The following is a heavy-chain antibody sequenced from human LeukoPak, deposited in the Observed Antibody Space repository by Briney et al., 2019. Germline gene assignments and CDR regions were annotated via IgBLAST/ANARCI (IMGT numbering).Heavy chain of an antibody. V-gene: IGHV4-61*02. J-gene: IGHJ3*02. CDR2: IYTSGST. D-gene: IGHD4-17*01. CDR3: ARGDYPHAFDI. CDR1: GGSISSGSYY. Sequence: SQTLSLTCTVSGGSISSGSYYWSWLRQPAGTGLEWIGRIYTSGSTNYNPSLKSRVTISVDTSKNQFSLKLSSVTAADTAVYYCARGDYPHAFDIWGQGTMVTVSS.